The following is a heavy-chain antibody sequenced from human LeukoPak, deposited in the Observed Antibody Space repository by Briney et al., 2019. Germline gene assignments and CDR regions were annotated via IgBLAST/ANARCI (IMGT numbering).Heavy chain of an antibody. V-gene: IGHV3-30*04. CDR2: ISYDGSNK. J-gene: IGHJ6*03. D-gene: IGHD3-16*01. CDR1: GFTFSSYA. CDR3: ARDRGYYYMDV. Sequence: GGSLRLSCAASGFTFSSYAMHWVRQAPGKGLEWVAVISYDGSNKYYADSVKGRFTISRDNSKNTLYLRMNSLRAEDTAVYYCARDRGYYYMDVWGKGTTVTVSS.